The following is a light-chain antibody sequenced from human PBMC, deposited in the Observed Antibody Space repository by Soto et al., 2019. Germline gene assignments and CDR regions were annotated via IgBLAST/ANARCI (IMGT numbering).Light chain of an antibody. CDR3: QQSYSTPLT. CDR2: AAS. V-gene: IGKV1-39*01. Sequence: DIQMTHAPSSLSASVGDRVTITCRASQSISSYLNWDQQKPWKAPKLLIYAASSLQSGVTSRFSGSGSGTDFTLTISSLHPEDCATYYCQQSYSTPLTVGGGTKVES. CDR1: QSISSY. J-gene: IGKJ4*01.